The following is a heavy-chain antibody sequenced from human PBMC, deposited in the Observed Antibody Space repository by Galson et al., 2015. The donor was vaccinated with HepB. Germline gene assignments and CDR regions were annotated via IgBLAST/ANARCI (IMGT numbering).Heavy chain of an antibody. CDR3: AVGGSYYDSSGYYYILAEYFQH. Sequence: SLRLSCAASGFTFSSYGMSWVRQAPGKGLEWVSAISGSGGSTYYADSVKGRFTISRDDSKNTLYLQMNSLRAEDTAVYYCAVGGSYYDSSGYYYILAEYFQHWGQGTLVTVSS. D-gene: IGHD3-22*01. V-gene: IGHV3-23*01. CDR1: GFTFSSYG. J-gene: IGHJ1*01. CDR2: ISGSGGST.